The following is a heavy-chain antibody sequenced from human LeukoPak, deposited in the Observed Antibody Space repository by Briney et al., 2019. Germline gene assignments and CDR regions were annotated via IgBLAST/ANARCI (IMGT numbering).Heavy chain of an antibody. J-gene: IGHJ4*02. CDR2: IKSRADGGTR. CDR3: ATYYYDSSGHYGPFDN. V-gene: IGHV3-15*01. Sequence: PGGSLRLSCAASGFTFSSYAMSWVRQAPGKGLEWVGRIKSRADGGTRNYAAPVKGRFTISRDDSNNTMYLQMNSLKIEDTAVYYCATYYYDSSGHYGPFDNWGQGTLVTVSS. D-gene: IGHD3-22*01. CDR1: GFTFSSYA.